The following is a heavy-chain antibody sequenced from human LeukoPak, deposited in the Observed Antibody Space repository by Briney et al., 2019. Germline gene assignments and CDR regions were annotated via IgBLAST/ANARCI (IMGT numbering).Heavy chain of an antibody. CDR3: ARQMRLSNWFDP. J-gene: IGHJ5*02. V-gene: IGHV5-51*01. CDR2: IYPGDSDT. Sequence: GESLKISCKGSGYTFINYWIGWVRQMPGKGLEWMGIIYPGDSDTRYSPSFQGQVTISADKSISTAYLQWSSLKASDTAMYYCARQMRLSNWFDPWGQGTLVTVSS. CDR1: GYTFINYW.